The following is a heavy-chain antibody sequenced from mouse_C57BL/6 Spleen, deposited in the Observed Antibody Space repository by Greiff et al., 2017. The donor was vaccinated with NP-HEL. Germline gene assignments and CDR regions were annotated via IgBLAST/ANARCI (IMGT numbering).Heavy chain of an antibody. V-gene: IGHV2-2*01. J-gene: IGHJ3*01. CDR3: ARSPVYYSNYPFAY. Sequence: QVQLKESGPGLVQPSQSLSITCTVSGFSLTSYGVHWVRQSPGKGLEWLGVIWSGGSTDYNAAFISRLSISTDNSKSQVFFKMISLQADDTAIYYCARSPVYYSNYPFAYWGQGTLLTVSA. CDR2: IWSGGST. CDR1: GFSLTSYG. D-gene: IGHD2-5*01.